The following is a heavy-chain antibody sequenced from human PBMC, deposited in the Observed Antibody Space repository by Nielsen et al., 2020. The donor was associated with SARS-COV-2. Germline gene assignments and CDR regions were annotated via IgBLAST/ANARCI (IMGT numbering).Heavy chain of an antibody. CDR1: GFTFSSYG. D-gene: IGHD4-17*01. J-gene: IGHJ4*02. V-gene: IGHV3-33*08. CDR2: IWYDGSNK. CDR3: ARGTLSPVTTGDY. Sequence: GESLKISCAASGFTFSSYGMHWVRQAPGKGLEWVAVIWYDGSNKYYADSVKGRFTISRDNSKNTLYLQMNSLRAEDTAVYYCARGTLSPVTTGDYWGQGTLVTVSS.